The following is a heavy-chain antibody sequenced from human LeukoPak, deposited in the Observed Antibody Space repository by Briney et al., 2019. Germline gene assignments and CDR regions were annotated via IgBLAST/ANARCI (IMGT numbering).Heavy chain of an antibody. CDR1: GYTFTGYY. CDR3: AGVPVRVQGVIIPYFDY. V-gene: IGHV1-2*02. J-gene: IGHJ4*02. D-gene: IGHD3-10*01. Sequence: ASVKVSCKASGYTFTGYYMHWVRQAPGQGLEWMGWINPNSGGTNYAQKFQGRVTMTRDTSISTAYMELSRLRSDDTAVYYCAGVPVRVQGVIIPYFDYWGQGTLVTVSS. CDR2: INPNSGGT.